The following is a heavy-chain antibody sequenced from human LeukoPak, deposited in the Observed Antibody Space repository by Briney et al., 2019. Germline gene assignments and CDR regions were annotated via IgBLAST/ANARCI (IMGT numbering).Heavy chain of an antibody. CDR3: ARDLIYYYDSSGRLTFAY. Sequence: ASVKVSCKASGGTFSSYAISWVRQAPGQGLEWMGGIIPIFGTANYAQKFQGRVTMTTDTSTSTAYMELRSLRSDDTAVYYCARDLIYYYDSSGRLTFAYWGQGTLVTVSS. D-gene: IGHD3-22*01. CDR2: IIPIFGTA. J-gene: IGHJ4*02. CDR1: GGTFSSYA. V-gene: IGHV1-69*05.